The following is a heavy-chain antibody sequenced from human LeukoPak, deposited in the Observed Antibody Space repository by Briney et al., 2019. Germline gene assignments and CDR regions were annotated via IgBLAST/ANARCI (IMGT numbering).Heavy chain of an antibody. V-gene: IGHV4-34*01. D-gene: IGHD3-16*02. CDR1: GGSFSGYY. CDR3: ARVSVEAKTDYYYYGMDV. Sequence: SETLSLTCAVYGGSFSGYYWSWIRQPPGKGLEWIGELNHSGSTNYNPSLKSRVTISVDTSKNQFSLKLSSVTAADTAVYYCARVSVEAKTDYYYYGMDVWGQGTTVTVSS. J-gene: IGHJ6*02. CDR2: LNHSGST.